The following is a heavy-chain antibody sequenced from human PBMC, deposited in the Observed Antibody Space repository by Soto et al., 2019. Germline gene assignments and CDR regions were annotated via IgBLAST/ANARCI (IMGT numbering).Heavy chain of an antibody. D-gene: IGHD6-19*01. V-gene: IGHV1-24*01. J-gene: IGHJ6*02. CDR3: ARVGAVAGLYNSHGLDG. Sequence: ASVKVSCKVSGYTLTELSMHWVRQAPGKGLEWMGGFDPEDGETIYAQKFQGRVTMTEDTSTDTAYMELSSLRSEDTAIYYCARVGAVAGLYNSHGLDGWAQGTAVTVAS. CDR2: FDPEDGET. CDR1: GYTLTELS.